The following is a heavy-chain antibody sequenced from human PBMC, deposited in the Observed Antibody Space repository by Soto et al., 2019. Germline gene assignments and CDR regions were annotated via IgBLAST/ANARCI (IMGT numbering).Heavy chain of an antibody. CDR3: ERVHARVVASSKFEY. CDR2: IYHGGTT. Sequence: PSETLSLTCTVSGYSISSGSYWEWIRQPPGKGPEWIASIYHGGTTFYNPSLKSRITISVDTSNNQFSLRLASVTAADTAVYYCERVHARVVASSKFEYWGHGTLVTVSS. J-gene: IGHJ4*01. CDR1: GYSISSGSY. D-gene: IGHD2-8*01. V-gene: IGHV4-38-2*02.